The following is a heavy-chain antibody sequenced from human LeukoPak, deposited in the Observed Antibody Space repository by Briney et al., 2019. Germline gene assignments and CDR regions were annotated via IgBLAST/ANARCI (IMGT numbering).Heavy chain of an antibody. D-gene: IGHD3-3*01. V-gene: IGHV4-61*02. CDR3: ARDGFWAFDY. J-gene: IGHJ4*02. Sequence: KASQTLSLTCTVSGGSISSGSYYWSWIRQPAGKGLEWIGRIYTSGSTNYNPSLKSRVTISVDTSKNQFSLKLSSVTAADTALYYCARDGFWAFDYWGQGTLVTVSS. CDR2: IYTSGST. CDR1: GGSISSGSYY.